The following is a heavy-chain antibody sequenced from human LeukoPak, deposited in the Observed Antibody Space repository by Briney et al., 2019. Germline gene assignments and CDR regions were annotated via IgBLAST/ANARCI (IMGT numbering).Heavy chain of an antibody. J-gene: IGHJ3*01. CDR2: IHSSGST. V-gene: IGHV4-4*07. CDR3: ARGIATITQDSFDV. Sequence: SETLSLTCTVSGGSISSYYWSWLRQSAGKGLEWIGRIHSSGSTNFNPSPRSRVTMSADTSKHQFSLWLTSMTAADTALYYCARGIATITQDSFDVWGLGTMVTVSS. CDR1: GGSISSYY. D-gene: IGHD1-26*01.